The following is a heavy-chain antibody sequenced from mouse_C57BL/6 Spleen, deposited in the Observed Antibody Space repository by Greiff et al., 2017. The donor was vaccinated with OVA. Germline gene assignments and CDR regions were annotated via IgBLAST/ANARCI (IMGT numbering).Heavy chain of an antibody. CDR2: IYPGDGDT. J-gene: IGHJ2*01. CDR1: GYAFSSSW. Sequence: QVQLKESGPELVKPGASVKISCKASGYAFSSSWMNWVKQRPGKGLEWIGRIYPGDGDTNYNGKFKGKATLTADKSSSTAYMQLSSLTSEDSAVYFCARMGIYDGLDYWGQGTTLTVSS. CDR3: ARMGIYDGLDY. D-gene: IGHD2-3*01. V-gene: IGHV1-82*01.